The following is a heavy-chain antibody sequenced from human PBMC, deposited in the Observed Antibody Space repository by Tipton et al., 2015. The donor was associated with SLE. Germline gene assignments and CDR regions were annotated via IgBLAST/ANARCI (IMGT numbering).Heavy chain of an antibody. CDR2: ISSSGSTI. J-gene: IGHJ3*01. D-gene: IGHD5-12*01. CDR3: ARVTVATNAFDV. CDR1: GFTFSSYE. V-gene: IGHV3-48*03. Sequence: GSLRLSCAASGFTFSSYEMNWVRQAPGKGLEWVSYISSSGSTIYYADSVKGRFTISRDNAKNSLYLQMNSLRVEDTAVYYCARVTVATNAFDVWGQGTMVTVSS.